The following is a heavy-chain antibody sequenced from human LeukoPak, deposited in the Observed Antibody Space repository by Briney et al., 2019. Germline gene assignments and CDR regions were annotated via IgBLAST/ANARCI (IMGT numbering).Heavy chain of an antibody. Sequence: GGSLRLSCAASGFTFSSYEMNWVRQAPGRGLEWVSSISRSATTIYYADSVKGRFTISRDNAKNSLYLQMNSLRAEDTAVYYCAKEGSGPHWGQGTLVTVSS. CDR3: AKEGSGPH. CDR2: ISRSATTI. CDR1: GFTFSSYE. V-gene: IGHV3-48*03. J-gene: IGHJ4*02.